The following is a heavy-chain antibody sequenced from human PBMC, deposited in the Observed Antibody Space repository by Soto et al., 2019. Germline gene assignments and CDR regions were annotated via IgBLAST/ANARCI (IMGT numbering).Heavy chain of an antibody. D-gene: IGHD1-26*01. CDR1: GFTFSSYW. CDR2: INSDGSST. Sequence: RLSCAAAGFTFSSYWMHWVRQAPGKGLVWVSRINSDGSSTNYADFVKGRFTISRYNAKNTLYLQMNSLRFEDTAVYYCSRVGGSTWHWGQGTLVTVSS. V-gene: IGHV3-74*01. J-gene: IGHJ4*02. CDR3: SRVGGSTWH.